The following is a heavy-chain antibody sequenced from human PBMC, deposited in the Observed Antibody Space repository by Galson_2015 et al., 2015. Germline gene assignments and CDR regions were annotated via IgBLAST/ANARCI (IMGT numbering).Heavy chain of an antibody. CDR1: GFTFGGYG. D-gene: IGHD2-8*01. Sequence: SLRLSCAASGFTFGGYGMHWVRQAPGKGLEWVAVIWYDGCNEYYADSVKGRFTISRDNSKTTLYLQMNSLRAEDTAVYYCERGVLGLYYYSNYGIDLWGQGTTVTVSS. CDR3: ERGVLGLYYYSNYGIDL. CDR2: IWYDGCNE. J-gene: IGHJ6*02. V-gene: IGHV3-33*01.